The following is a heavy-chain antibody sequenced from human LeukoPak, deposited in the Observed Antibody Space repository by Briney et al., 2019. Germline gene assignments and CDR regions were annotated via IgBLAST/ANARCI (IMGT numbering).Heavy chain of an antibody. CDR3: ARETVYGLGYFQH. CDR1: GGSFSGYY. D-gene: IGHD4-17*01. Sequence: SETLSLTCAVYGGSFSGYYWSWIRQPPGKGLEWIGEINHSGSTNYNPSPKSRVTISVDTSKNQFSLKLSSVTAADTAVYYCARETVYGLGYFQHWGQGTLVTVSS. J-gene: IGHJ1*01. CDR2: INHSGST. V-gene: IGHV4-34*01.